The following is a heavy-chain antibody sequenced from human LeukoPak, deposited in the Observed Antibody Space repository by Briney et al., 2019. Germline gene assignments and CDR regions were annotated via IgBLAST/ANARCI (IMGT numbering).Heavy chain of an antibody. V-gene: IGHV4-59*01. CDR2: IHYSGST. CDR1: GGSISSYY. D-gene: IGHD4-17*01. J-gene: IGHJ4*02. CDR3: ARHDYGATRDY. Sequence: SETLSLTSTVSGGSISSYYWSWIRQPPGKGLEWIGYIHYSGSTNYNPSLKSRATISVDTSKVQFSLKLSSVTAADTAVYYCARHDYGATRDYWGQGTLVTVSS.